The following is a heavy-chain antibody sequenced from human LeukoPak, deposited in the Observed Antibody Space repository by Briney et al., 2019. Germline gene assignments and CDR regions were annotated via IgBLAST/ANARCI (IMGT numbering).Heavy chain of an antibody. CDR1: GGTFSSYA. CDR3: AREATMVRGVISGPVDI. Sequence: SVKVSCKTSGGTFSSYAISWVRQAPGQGLEWMGRIIPILGIANYAQKFQGRVTITADKSTSTAYMELSSLRSEDTAVYYGAREATMVRGVISGPVDIWGQGTMVTVSS. J-gene: IGHJ3*02. V-gene: IGHV1-69*04. CDR2: IIPILGIA. D-gene: IGHD3-10*01.